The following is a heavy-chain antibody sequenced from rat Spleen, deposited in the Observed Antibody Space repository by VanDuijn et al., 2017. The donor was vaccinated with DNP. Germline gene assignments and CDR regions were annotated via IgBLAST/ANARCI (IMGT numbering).Heavy chain of an antibody. CDR3: AKILDY. CDR1: GFSFSYYY. CDR2: IGSDGYAP. J-gene: IGHJ2*01. V-gene: IGHV5-25*01. D-gene: IGHD3-8*01. Sequence: EVQLVESGGGLVQPGRSLKLSCAASGFSFSYYYMAWVRQAPTKGLEWVAYIGSDGYAPYYRDSVKGRFTISRDNAQNTVYLQMNSLRSEDTATYHCAKILDYWGQGVMVTVSS.